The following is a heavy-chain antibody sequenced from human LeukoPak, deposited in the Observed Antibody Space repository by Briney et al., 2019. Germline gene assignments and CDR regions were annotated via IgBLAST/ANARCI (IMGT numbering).Heavy chain of an antibody. J-gene: IGHJ2*01. CDR2: IYYSGST. Sequence: SETLSLTCTVSGGSISSYYWSWIRQPPGKGLEWIGYIYYSGSTNYNPSLKSRVTISVDTPKNQFSLKLSSVTAADTAVYYCAALGTYGYWYFDLWGRGTLVTVSS. D-gene: IGHD3-10*01. CDR3: AALGTYGYWYFDL. CDR1: GGSISSYY. V-gene: IGHV4-59*01.